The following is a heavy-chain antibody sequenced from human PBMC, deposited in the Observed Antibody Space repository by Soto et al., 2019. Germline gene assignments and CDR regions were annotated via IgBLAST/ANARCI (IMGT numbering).Heavy chain of an antibody. CDR2: ISDDGSRT. J-gene: IGHJ5*01. Sequence: EVQLLESGGGLVQPGGSLRLSCAASGFTFNTFDMSWVRQAPGRGLEWVSFISDDGSRTYYADAVKGRFTISRDNSKYTLYLQMNSLTVEDTAVYACVNGGWLDFWGQGTLVTVSS. CDR3: VNGGWLDF. CDR1: GFTFNTFD. V-gene: IGHV3-23*01. D-gene: IGHD3-10*01.